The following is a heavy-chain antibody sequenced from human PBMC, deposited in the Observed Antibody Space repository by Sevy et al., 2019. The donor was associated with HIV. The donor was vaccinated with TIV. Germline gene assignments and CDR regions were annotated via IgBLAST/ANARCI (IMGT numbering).Heavy chain of an antibody. J-gene: IGHJ5*02. CDR2: IYYSGST. Sequence: SETLSLTCTVSGGSISSSSYYWGWIRQPPGKGLEWIGSIYYSGSTYYDPSLKSRVTISVDTSKNQFSLKLSSVTAADTAVYYCARRHAGDYDFWSGYQTINWFDPWGQGTLVTVSS. V-gene: IGHV4-39*01. D-gene: IGHD3-3*01. CDR3: ARRHAGDYDFWSGYQTINWFDP. CDR1: GGSISSSSYY.